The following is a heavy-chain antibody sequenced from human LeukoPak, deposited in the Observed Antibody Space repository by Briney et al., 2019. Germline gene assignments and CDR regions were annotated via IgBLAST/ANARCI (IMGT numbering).Heavy chain of an antibody. CDR1: GYTFTGYY. CDR3: ARDQGYCTNGVCQTKFDY. V-gene: IGHV1-2*06. CDR2: INPNSGGT. J-gene: IGHJ4*02. D-gene: IGHD2-8*01. Sequence: ASVKVSCKASGYTFTGYYMHWVRQAPGQGLEWMGRINPNSGGTNYAQKFQGRVTMTRDTSISTAYMELSRLRSDDTAVYYCARDQGYCTNGVCQTKFDYWGQGTLVTVSS.